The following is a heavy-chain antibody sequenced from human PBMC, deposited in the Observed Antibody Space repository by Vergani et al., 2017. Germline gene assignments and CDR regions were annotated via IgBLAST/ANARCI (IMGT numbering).Heavy chain of an antibody. Sequence: QVQLQESGPGLVKPSETLSLTCIVSGGSISPYYWSWIRQPAGKGLEWIGYIYSTGSTHHNPSLRRRINMSVDTSKNQFSLKLNSVTAADTAMYYCARMGGYDEGDAFRIGYFDSWGPGILVTVSS. CDR3: ARMGGYDEGDAFRIGYFDS. V-gene: IGHV4-59*06. D-gene: IGHD3-22*01. CDR2: IYSTGST. J-gene: IGHJ4*02. CDR1: GGSISPYY.